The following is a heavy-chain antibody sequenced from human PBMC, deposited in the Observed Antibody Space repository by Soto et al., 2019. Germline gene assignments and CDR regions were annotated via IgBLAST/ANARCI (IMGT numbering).Heavy chain of an antibody. Sequence: GGSLRLSCSASGFTFCSYAMHWVRQAPGKGLEYVSAISSSGDNTYYPDSVKGRFTISRDNSKNTLYLQMSSLRVEDTAVYYCTRHMSPNIAVAGTWGQGTQVTVSS. CDR1: GFTFCSYA. CDR2: ISSSGDNT. CDR3: TRHMSPNIAVAGT. V-gene: IGHV3-64D*08. J-gene: IGHJ4*02. D-gene: IGHD6-19*01.